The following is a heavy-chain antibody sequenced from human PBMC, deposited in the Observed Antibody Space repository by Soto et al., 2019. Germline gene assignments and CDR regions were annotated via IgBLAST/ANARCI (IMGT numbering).Heavy chain of an antibody. CDR2: INHSRST. D-gene: IGHD6-13*01. CDR1: GGSFSRYY. V-gene: IGHV4-34*01. Sequence: SETLCPPLAVYGGSFSRYYRGGIRQPPGKGLEWIGEINHSRSTNYNPSLKSRVTISVDMSKNQFSLKLSSVTAAVTSVYYCARGGPTGTAGHFDYWGQGTLVTVSS. J-gene: IGHJ4*02. CDR3: ARGGPTGTAGHFDY.